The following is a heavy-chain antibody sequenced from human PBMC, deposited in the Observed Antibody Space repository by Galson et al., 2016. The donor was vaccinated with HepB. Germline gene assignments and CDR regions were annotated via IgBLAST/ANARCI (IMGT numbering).Heavy chain of an antibody. V-gene: IGHV3-48*02. CDR3: ARDSATVSPEIRDYFAY. CDR1: GFTFRSYS. J-gene: IGHJ4*02. D-gene: IGHD4-11*01. Sequence: SLRLSCAASGFTFRSYSMNWVRQAPVKGLEWLSYISSSGTTIYHADSVKGRLTISRDNAKNSLHLQMNSLRDEDTAVYYCARDSATVSPEIRDYFAYWGQGTLVTVSS. CDR2: ISSSGTTI.